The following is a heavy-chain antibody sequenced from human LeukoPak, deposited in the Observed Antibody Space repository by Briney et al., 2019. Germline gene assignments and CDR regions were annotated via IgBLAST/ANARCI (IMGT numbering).Heavy chain of an antibody. CDR1: GFTFSSYA. V-gene: IGHV3-23*01. D-gene: IGHD5-24*01. CDR3: ATSEMATRKGHHY. Sequence: GGSLRLSCAASGFTFSSYAMAWVRQAPGKGLEWVSAISADSSDTYYVDSVEGRFTISRDYSKNIIYLQMNSLRADNTAVYYCATSEMATRKGHHYWGRGTLVTVSS. CDR2: ISADSSDT. J-gene: IGHJ4*02.